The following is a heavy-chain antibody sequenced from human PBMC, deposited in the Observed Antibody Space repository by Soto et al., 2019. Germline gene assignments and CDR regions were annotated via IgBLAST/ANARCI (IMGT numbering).Heavy chain of an antibody. CDR3: ARRKSIPGSSIAARLESDLRAPPPTYYYYYGMDV. CDR2: IYYSGST. CDR1: GGSISSSSYY. V-gene: IGHV4-39*01. J-gene: IGHJ6*02. D-gene: IGHD6-6*01. Sequence: SETLSLTCTVSGGSISSSSYYWGWIRQPPGKGLEWIGSIYYSGSTYYNPSLKSRVTISVDTSKNQFSLKLSSVTAADTAVYYCARRKSIPGSSIAARLESDLRAPPPTYYYYYGMDVWGQGTTVTVSS.